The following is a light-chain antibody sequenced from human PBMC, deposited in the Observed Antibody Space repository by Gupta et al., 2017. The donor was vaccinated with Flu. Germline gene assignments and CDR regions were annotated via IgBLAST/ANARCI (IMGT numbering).Light chain of an antibody. CDR3: QQAYSSPYS. CDR1: QSVLHITNHKNY. Sequence: DIVMTQSPDSLAVSLGERATINCKSSQSVLHITNHKNYLSWYQQKPGQPPKLLIFWASTRESGVPDRFSGSGSGTDFTLTVSSLRAEDVAVYYCQQAYSSPYSFGQGTRLEIK. V-gene: IGKV4-1*01. J-gene: IGKJ2*03. CDR2: WAS.